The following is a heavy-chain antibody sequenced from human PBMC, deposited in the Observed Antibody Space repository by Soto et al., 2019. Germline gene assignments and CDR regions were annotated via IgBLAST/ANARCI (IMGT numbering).Heavy chain of an antibody. CDR3: ARDNHGVPAAPPRADAFDI. CDR1: GYTFTSYG. D-gene: IGHD2-2*01. CDR2: ISAYNGNT. J-gene: IGHJ3*02. Sequence: ASVKVSCKASGYTFTSYGISWVRQAPGQGLEWMGWISAYNGNTNYAQKLQGRVTMTTDTSTSTAYMELRSLRSDDTAVYYCARDNHGVPAAPPRADAFDIWGQGTMVTVSS. V-gene: IGHV1-18*01.